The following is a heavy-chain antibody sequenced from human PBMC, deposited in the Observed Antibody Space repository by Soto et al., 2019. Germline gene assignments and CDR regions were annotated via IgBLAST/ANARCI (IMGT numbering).Heavy chain of an antibody. D-gene: IGHD3-3*01. J-gene: IGHJ4*02. CDR3: AKDINDFWSGPHFDY. CDR2: ISWNSGSI. Sequence: GGSLRLSCAASGFTFDDYAMHWVRQAPGKGLEWVSGISWNSGSIGYADSVKGRFTISRDNAKNSLYLQMNSLRAEDTALYYFAKDINDFWSGPHFDYWGQGTLVTVSS. V-gene: IGHV3-9*01. CDR1: GFTFDDYA.